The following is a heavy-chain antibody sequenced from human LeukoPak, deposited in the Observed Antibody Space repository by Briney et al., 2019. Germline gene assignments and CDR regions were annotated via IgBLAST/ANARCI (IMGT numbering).Heavy chain of an antibody. D-gene: IGHD3-16*01. CDR3: ARDLGPAAASPLSTSLLFY. V-gene: IGHV3-23*01. Sequence: PGGSLRLSCAASGFTFANYAMTWARQAPGKGLEWVSTISNSGTKTYYADSVRGRFTISRDNSKNTLYLQMDSLRAEDTALYYCARDLGPAAASPLSTSLLFYWGQGTPVTVSS. J-gene: IGHJ4*02. CDR2: ISNSGTKT. CDR1: GFTFANYA.